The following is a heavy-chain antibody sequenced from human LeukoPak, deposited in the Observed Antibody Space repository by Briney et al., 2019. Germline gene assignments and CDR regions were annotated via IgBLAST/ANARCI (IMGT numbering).Heavy chain of an antibody. Sequence: ETLSLTCAVYGGSFSGYYWSWIRQPPGKGLEWVSALSGSGGSTYYADSVKGRFTISRDNSKNTLYLQMNSLRAEDTAVYYCAKARYCSGGSCFPQLTPDYWGQGTLVTVSS. CDR3: AKARYCSGGSCFPQLTPDY. D-gene: IGHD2-15*01. CDR2: LSGSGGST. J-gene: IGHJ4*02. V-gene: IGHV3-23*01. CDR1: GGSFSGYY.